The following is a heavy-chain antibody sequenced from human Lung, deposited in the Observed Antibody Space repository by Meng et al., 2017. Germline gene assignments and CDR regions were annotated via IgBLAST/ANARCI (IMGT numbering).Heavy chain of an antibody. D-gene: IGHD2-2*01. V-gene: IGHV1-18*01. CDR1: CYTFTSYG. Sequence: QVQLVQSGDEVKKPWASVKVSCKASCYTFTSYGISWVRQAPGQGLEWMGWISGYNGNTNYAQKFQGRVTMTTDTSTSTAYMELRSLRSDDTAVYYCARDRYCSTTSCTGWFDPWGQGTLVTVSS. CDR3: ARDRYCSTTSCTGWFDP. J-gene: IGHJ5*02. CDR2: ISGYNGNT.